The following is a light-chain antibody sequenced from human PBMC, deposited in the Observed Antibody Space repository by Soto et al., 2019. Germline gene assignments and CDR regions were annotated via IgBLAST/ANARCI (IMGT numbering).Light chain of an antibody. Sequence: DIQMTQSPSSLSASVGDRVTITCRASQGISKYLTWYQQKPGKVPKLLIYTSSTLQSGVPSRFSGSGSGTDFTLTISSLQPEDVATYYCQKHDTAPLTFGGGTKVDIK. J-gene: IGKJ4*01. CDR2: TSS. V-gene: IGKV1-27*01. CDR3: QKHDTAPLT. CDR1: QGISKY.